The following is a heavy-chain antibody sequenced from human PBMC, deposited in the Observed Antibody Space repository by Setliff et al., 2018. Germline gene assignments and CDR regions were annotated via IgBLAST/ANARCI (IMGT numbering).Heavy chain of an antibody. CDR2: IRNVPYGGTT. V-gene: IGHV3-49*04. J-gene: IGHJ4*02. Sequence: PGGSLRLSCRTSGFTLGDYAMSWVRQAPGKGLEWIGFIRNVPYGGTTEFAASVRGRFAISRDDSKDVAYLQMNNLKTEDTGVYYCTITHYYGPGSPYYLDYWGQGTPVTVSS. CDR3: TITHYYGPGSPYYLDY. CDR1: GFTLGDYA. D-gene: IGHD3-10*01.